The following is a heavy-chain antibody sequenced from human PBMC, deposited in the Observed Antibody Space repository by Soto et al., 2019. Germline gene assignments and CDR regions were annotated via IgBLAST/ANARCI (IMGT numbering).Heavy chain of an antibody. Sequence: SVKVSCTASGGTFSSYAISWVRQAPGQGLEWMGGIIPIFGTANYAQKFQGRVTITADKSTSTAYMELSSLRSEDTAVYYCAQDSSGYSGWFDPWGQGTLVTVAS. J-gene: IGHJ5*02. CDR3: AQDSSGYSGWFDP. CDR1: GGTFSSYA. D-gene: IGHD3-22*01. V-gene: IGHV1-69*06. CDR2: IIPIFGTA.